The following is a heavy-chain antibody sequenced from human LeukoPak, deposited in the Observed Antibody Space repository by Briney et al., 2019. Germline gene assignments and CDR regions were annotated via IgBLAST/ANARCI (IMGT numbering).Heavy chain of an antibody. Sequence: GSLRLSCAASGFTFSSYSMNWVRQAPGKGLEWIGEINHSGSTNYNPSLKSRVTISVDTSKNQFSLKLSSVTAADTAVYYCARVSPIMITFGGVTDAFDIWGQETMVTVSS. CDR2: INHSGST. V-gene: IGHV4-34*01. D-gene: IGHD3-16*01. CDR1: GFTFSSYS. CDR3: ARVSPIMITFGGVTDAFDI. J-gene: IGHJ3*02.